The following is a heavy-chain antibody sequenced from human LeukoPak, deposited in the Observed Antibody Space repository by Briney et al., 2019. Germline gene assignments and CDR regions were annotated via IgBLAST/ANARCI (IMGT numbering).Heavy chain of an antibody. CDR2: IYHSGST. Sequence: PSETLSLTCAVSGYSISSGYYWGWIRQPPGKGLEWIGNIYHSGSTYYNPSLKSRVTISVDTSKNQFSLKLSSVTAADTAVYYCARLGDYREYWGQGTLVTVSS. CDR3: ARLGDYREY. J-gene: IGHJ4*02. D-gene: IGHD4-17*01. CDR1: GYSISSGYY. V-gene: IGHV4-38-2*01.